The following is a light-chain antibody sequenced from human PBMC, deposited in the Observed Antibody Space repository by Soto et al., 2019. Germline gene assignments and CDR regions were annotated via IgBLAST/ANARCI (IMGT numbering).Light chain of an antibody. CDR2: GAS. J-gene: IGKJ2*02. Sequence: DIQMTQSPSSLSASVGDRVTITCRASQRIINYLNWYQQKPGKAPDLLSYGASTLRGGVPSRVSGSGSGTDFNLPISSLQADDIAICWCQQSYGTPCPFGRWTKLEI. CDR3: QQSYGTPCP. V-gene: IGKV1-39*01. CDR1: QRIINY.